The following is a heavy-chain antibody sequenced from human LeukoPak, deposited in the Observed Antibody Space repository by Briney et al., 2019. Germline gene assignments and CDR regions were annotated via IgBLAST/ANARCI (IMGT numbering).Heavy chain of an antibody. J-gene: IGHJ4*02. CDR3: ARGGRKSGYSSINGDF. CDR1: GYTFTGYY. V-gene: IGHV1-2*02. D-gene: IGHD3-22*01. Sequence: ASVKVSCKASGYTFTGYYMHWVRQAPGQGLEWMGWINPSSGGTNYAQKFHDRVTMTRDTSISTVYMELSRLRSDDTAVYYCARGGRKSGYSSINGDFWGQGTLVTVSS. CDR2: INPSSGGT.